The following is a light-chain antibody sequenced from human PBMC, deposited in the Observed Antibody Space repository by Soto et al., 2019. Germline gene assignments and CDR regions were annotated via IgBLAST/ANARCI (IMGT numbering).Light chain of an antibody. J-gene: IGKJ1*01. CDR3: QQYGGLPRT. CDR2: AAS. Sequence: EVVLTQSPGTLSLSPGERATLSCRASQSVSSNYLAWYQQKLGQALRLLIFAASSRSTGIPDRFSGSGSGTDFTLTISRLEPEDFAVYYCQQYGGLPRTFGQGTKVEIK. CDR1: QSVSSNY. V-gene: IGKV3-20*01.